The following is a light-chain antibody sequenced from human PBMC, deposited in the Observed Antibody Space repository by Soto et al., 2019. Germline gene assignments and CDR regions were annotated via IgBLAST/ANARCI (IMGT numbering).Light chain of an antibody. V-gene: IGLV1-47*01. CDR1: SSNIGSNY. CDR3: AVWDDSLSGRV. Sequence: QSVLTQPPSVSGTPGQRVTMSCSGSSSNIGSNYVFWYQQFPGTAPKLLIYRNDQRPSGVPDRFSGSKSGTSASLAISGLRSEDEADYYCAVWDDSLSGRVFGGGTKVTVL. CDR2: RND. J-gene: IGLJ3*02.